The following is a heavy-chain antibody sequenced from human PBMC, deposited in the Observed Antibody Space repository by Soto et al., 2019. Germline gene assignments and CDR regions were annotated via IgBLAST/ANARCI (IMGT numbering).Heavy chain of an antibody. V-gene: IGHV6-1*01. CDR1: GDSGSNNNAA. Sequence: SQTLSLTCAISGDSGSNNNAAWNWIRQSPSRGLEWLGRTYYRSKWYYEYEVSVKSRMTINPDTSKNQFSLQLNSVTPEDTAVYYCARDLYSSSIHYYYMDVWGKGTTVTVSS. J-gene: IGHJ6*03. CDR2: TYYRSKWYY. D-gene: IGHD6-13*01. CDR3: ARDLYSSSIHYYYMDV.